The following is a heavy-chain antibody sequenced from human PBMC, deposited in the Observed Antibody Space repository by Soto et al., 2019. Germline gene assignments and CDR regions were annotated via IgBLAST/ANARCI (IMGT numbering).Heavy chain of an antibody. D-gene: IGHD3-3*01. V-gene: IGHV1-46*01. CDR1: GYTFTSYY. CDR2: INPSGGST. J-gene: IGHJ6*02. Sequence: ASVKVSCKASGYTFTSYYMHWVRQAPGQGLEWMGIINPSGGSTSYAQKFQGRVTMTRDTSTSTVYMELSSLRSEDTAVYYCARAGIFGVGTKASPYYYGMDVWGQGTTVTVSS. CDR3: ARAGIFGVGTKASPYYYGMDV.